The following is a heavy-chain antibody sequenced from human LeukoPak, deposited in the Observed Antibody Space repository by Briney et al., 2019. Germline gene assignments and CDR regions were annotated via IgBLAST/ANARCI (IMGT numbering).Heavy chain of an antibody. Sequence: HPGGSLRLSCAASGFIFSSYCLMWVRQAPGKGLEWVAYIQYDGSNEQYADSVKGRFTVSRDNSKNTLYLQMNSLRAEDTAVYYCARESHGSGSPMGYWGQGTLVTVSS. CDR2: IQYDGSNE. J-gene: IGHJ4*02. CDR1: GFIFSSYC. V-gene: IGHV3-30*14. D-gene: IGHD3-10*01. CDR3: ARESHGSGSPMGY.